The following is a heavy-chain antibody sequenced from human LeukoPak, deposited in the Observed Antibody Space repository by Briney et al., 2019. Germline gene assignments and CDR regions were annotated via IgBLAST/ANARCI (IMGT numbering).Heavy chain of an antibody. CDR2: IYYSGST. J-gene: IGHJ6*03. D-gene: IGHD1-26*01. Sequence: SENLSLTCTVSGGSISSSSYYWGWIRQPPGKGLEWIGSIYYSGSTYYNPSLKSRVTISVDTSKNQFSLKLSSVTAADTAVYYCRSDSGATPYYYYMDVWGKGTTVTVSS. CDR3: RSDSGATPYYYYMDV. V-gene: IGHV4-39*01. CDR1: GGSISSSSYY.